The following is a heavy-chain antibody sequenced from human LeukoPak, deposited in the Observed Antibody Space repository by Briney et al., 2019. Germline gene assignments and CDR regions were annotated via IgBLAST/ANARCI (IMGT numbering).Heavy chain of an antibody. J-gene: IGHJ4*02. CDR1: GGSISSHY. Sequence: TETLSLTCTVSGGSISSHYWSWIRQFPGKGLEWIGSIYYSGITSYNPSLKSRVTLSVHTSKNQFSLRLSSVAAADTAVYYCARDQSGAYIFDYWGQGTLVTVSS. CDR3: ARDQSGAYIFDY. CDR2: IYYSGIT. V-gene: IGHV4-59*11. D-gene: IGHD1-26*01.